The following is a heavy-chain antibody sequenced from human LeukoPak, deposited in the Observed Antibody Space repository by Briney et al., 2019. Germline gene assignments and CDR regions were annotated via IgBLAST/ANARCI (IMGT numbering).Heavy chain of an antibody. D-gene: IGHD3-22*01. CDR1: GGSISCYY. J-gene: IGHJ4*02. V-gene: IGHV4-59*01. CDR3: ARALYYYDSGPSYYFDY. Sequence: PSETLSLTCTVSGGSISCYYWSWIRQPPGKGLEWIGYIYYSGSTNYNPSLKSRVTISVDTSKNQFSLKLSSVTAADTAVYYCARALYYYDSGPSYYFDYWGQGTLVTVSS. CDR2: IYYSGST.